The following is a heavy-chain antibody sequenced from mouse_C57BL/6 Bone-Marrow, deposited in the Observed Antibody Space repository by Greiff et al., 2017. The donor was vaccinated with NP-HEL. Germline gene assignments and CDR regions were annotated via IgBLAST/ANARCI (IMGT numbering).Heavy chain of an antibody. Sequence: EVKLVESGGGLVQPGGSLKLSCAASGFTFSDYYMYWVRQTPEKRLEWVAYISNGGGSTYYPDTVKGRFTISRDNAKNTLYLQMSRLKSEDTAMYYCARNRWSGIAYWGQGTLVTVSA. V-gene: IGHV5-12*01. CDR1: GFTFSDYY. CDR3: ARNRWSGIAY. D-gene: IGHD2-3*01. J-gene: IGHJ3*01. CDR2: ISNGGGST.